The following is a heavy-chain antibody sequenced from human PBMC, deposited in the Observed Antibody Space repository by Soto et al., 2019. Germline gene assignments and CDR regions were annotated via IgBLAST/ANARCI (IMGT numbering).Heavy chain of an antibody. CDR3: ARGITIGGITGTTGYYYMDV. J-gene: IGHJ6*03. CDR1: GGSFSGYY. V-gene: IGHV4-34*01. D-gene: IGHD1-7*01. Sequence: SETLSLTCAVYGGSFSGYYWSWIRQPPGKGLEWIGEINHSGSTNYNPSLKSRVTISVDTSKNQFSLKLSSVTAADTAVYYCARGITIGGITGTTGYYYMDVWGKGTTVTVSS. CDR2: INHSGST.